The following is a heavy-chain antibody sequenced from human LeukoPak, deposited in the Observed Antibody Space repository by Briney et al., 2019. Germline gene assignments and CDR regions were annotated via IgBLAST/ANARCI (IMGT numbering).Heavy chain of an antibody. CDR1: GFTFDDYA. CDR2: ISWNSGSI. Sequence: PGRSLRLSCAASGFTFDDYAMHWVRQAPGKGLEWVSGISWNSGSIGYADSVKGRFTISRDNSKNTLYLQMNSLRAEDTAVYYCAKDKSFLNSVLRFLEWFPSPYFDYWGQGTLVTVSS. CDR3: AKDKSFLNSVLRFLEWFPSPYFDY. J-gene: IGHJ4*02. V-gene: IGHV3-9*01. D-gene: IGHD3-3*01.